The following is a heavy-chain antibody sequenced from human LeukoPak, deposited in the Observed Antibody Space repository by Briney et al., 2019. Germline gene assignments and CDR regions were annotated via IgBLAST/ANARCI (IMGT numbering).Heavy chain of an antibody. CDR2: IYYSGST. CDR1: GGSFSSHY. Sequence: SETLSLTCTVSGGSFSSHYWSWIRQPPGKGLEWIGYIYYSGSTNYNPSLKSRVTISVDTSKNQFSLKLSSVTAADTAVYYCASRGVNSSSWYFDYWGQGTLVTVPS. CDR3: ASRGVNSSSWYFDY. J-gene: IGHJ4*02. D-gene: IGHD6-13*01. V-gene: IGHV4-59*11.